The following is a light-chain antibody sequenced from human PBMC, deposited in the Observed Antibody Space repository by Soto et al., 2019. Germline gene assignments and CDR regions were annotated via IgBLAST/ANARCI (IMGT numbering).Light chain of an antibody. J-gene: IGKJ3*01. V-gene: IGKV3-15*01. CDR2: GAS. CDR3: QQYNNWPPFT. CDR1: QSVSSN. Sequence: EIVMTRSPATRSVSPGERATLSCRASQSVSSNLAWYQQKPGQAPRLLIYGASTRATGIPARFSGSGSGTEFTLTISSLQSEDFAVYYCQQYNNWPPFTFGPGTKVDIK.